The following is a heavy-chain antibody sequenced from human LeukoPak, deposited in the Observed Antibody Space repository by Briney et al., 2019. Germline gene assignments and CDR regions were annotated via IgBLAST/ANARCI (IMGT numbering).Heavy chain of an antibody. D-gene: IGHD6-19*01. J-gene: IGHJ4*02. V-gene: IGHV3-9*01. CDR2: ISWNSGSI. CDR3: AKAGRIAVAGTCFDY. Sequence: GGSLRLSCAASGFTFDDYAMHWVQQAPGKGLEWVSGISWNSGSIGYADSVKGRFTISRDNAKNSLYLQMNSLRAEDTALYYCAKAGRIAVAGTCFDYWGQGTLVTVSS. CDR1: GFTFDDYA.